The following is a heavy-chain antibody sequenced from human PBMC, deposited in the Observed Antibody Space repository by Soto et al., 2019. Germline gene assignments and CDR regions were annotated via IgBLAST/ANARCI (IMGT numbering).Heavy chain of an antibody. D-gene: IGHD2-2*01. Sequence: GGSPRLSCAASGFTFSSYSMNWVRQAPGKGLEWVSSISSSSSYIYYADSVKGRFTISRDNAKNSLYLQMNSLRAEDTAVYYCARALGIVVVPAARVSDGMDVWGQGTTVTVSS. V-gene: IGHV3-21*01. CDR2: ISSSSSYI. J-gene: IGHJ6*02. CDR3: ARALGIVVVPAARVSDGMDV. CDR1: GFTFSSYS.